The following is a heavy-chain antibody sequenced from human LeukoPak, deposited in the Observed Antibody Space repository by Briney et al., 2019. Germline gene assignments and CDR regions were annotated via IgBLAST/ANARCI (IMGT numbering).Heavy chain of an antibody. CDR1: GGSISSGDYY. CDR2: IYYSGST. Sequence: PSQTLSLTCTVSGGSISSGDYYWGWIRQPPGKGLEWIGSIYYSGSTYYNPSLKSRVTISVDTSKNQFSLKLSSVTAADTAVYYCACDYGDYVFDYWGQGTLVTVSS. J-gene: IGHJ4*02. D-gene: IGHD4-17*01. CDR3: ACDYGDYVFDY. V-gene: IGHV4-39*01.